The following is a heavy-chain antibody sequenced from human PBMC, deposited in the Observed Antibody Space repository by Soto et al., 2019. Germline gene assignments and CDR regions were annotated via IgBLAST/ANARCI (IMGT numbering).Heavy chain of an antibody. CDR1: GGSISSHF. CDR2: IYNSGDT. CDR3: ARVWGGAFDI. V-gene: IGHV4-59*11. D-gene: IGHD3-10*01. J-gene: IGHJ3*02. Sequence: SETLSLTCTVSGGSISSHFWSWIRQPPGKGLEWIGYIYNSGDTNYNPSLKSRVTISVDTSKNQFSLKLSSVTAADTAVDYCARVWGGAFDIWGQGTMVT.